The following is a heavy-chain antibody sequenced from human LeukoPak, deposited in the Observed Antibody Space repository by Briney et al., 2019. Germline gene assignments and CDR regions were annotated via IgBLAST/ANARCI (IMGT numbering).Heavy chain of an antibody. CDR1: GGSISSYY. CDR2: IYYSGST. D-gene: IGHD5-18*01. Sequence: SETLSLTCTVSGGSISSYYWSWIRQPPGKGLEWIGYIYYSGSTNYNPSLKSRVTISVDTSKNQFSLKLSSVTAADTAVYYCARVIGRGYSYGYVVDYWGQGTLVTVSS. CDR3: ARVIGRGYSYGYVVDY. V-gene: IGHV4-59*01. J-gene: IGHJ4*02.